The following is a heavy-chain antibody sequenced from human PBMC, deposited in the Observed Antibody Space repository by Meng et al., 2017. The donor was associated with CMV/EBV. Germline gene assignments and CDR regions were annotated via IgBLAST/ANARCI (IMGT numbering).Heavy chain of an antibody. CDR2: ISAYNGNT. Sequence: QVQPVQSGAEVKKPGAPVKVSCKASGYTFTSYGISWVRQAPGQWLEWMGWISAYNGNTNYAQKLQGRVTMTTDTSTSTAYMELRSLRSDDTAVYYCARGPPIVAVGPRPMDVWGKGTTVTVSS. J-gene: IGHJ6*04. D-gene: IGHD2-15*01. CDR3: ARGPPIVAVGPRPMDV. V-gene: IGHV1-18*01. CDR1: GYTFTSYG.